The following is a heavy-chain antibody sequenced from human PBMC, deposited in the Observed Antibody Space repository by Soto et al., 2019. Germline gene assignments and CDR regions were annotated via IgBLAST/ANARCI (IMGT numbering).Heavy chain of an antibody. CDR3: ARDDKIAARPYFQH. V-gene: IGHV4-39*07. CDR1: GGSISSSSYY. Sequence: SETLSLTCTVSGGSISSSSYYWGWIRQPPGKGLEWIGRIYYSGSTYYNPSLKSRVTISVDTSKNQFSLKLSSVTAADTAVYYCARDDKIAARPYFQHWGQGTLVTVSS. J-gene: IGHJ1*01. D-gene: IGHD6-6*01. CDR2: IYYSGST.